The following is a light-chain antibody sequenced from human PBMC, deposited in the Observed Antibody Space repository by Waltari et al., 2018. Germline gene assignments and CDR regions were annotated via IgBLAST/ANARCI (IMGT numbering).Light chain of an antibody. CDR3: QQYNNWPPWT. CDR2: GAS. CDR1: QSVRNN. J-gene: IGKJ1*01. V-gene: IGKV3-15*01. Sequence: DTVMTQSPATLSVYLGERATLPCRASQSVRNNLVWYQQKPGQAPRLLIYGASTRVTGIPARFSGSGSGTEFTLTISSLQSEDFAVYYCQQYNNWPPWTFGQGTKVEIK.